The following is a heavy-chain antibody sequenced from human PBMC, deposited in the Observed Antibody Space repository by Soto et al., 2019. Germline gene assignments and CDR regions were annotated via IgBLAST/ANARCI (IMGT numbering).Heavy chain of an antibody. CDR3: ARSGYYQYYFDY. CDR1: GGTFSSYA. CDR2: IIPIFGTA. J-gene: IGHJ4*02. Sequence: ASVKVSCKASGGTFSSYAISWVRQAPGQGLEWMGGIIPIFGTANYAQKFQGRVTITADESTSTAYMELSSLRSEDTAVYYCARSGYYQYYFDYWGQGTLVTSPQ. D-gene: IGHD3-22*01. V-gene: IGHV1-69*13.